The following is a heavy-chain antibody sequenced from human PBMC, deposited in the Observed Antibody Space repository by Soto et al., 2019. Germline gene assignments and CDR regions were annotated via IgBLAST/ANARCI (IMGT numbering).Heavy chain of an antibody. Sequence: QITLKESGPTLVKPTQTLTLTCTFSGFSLSTSGVGVGWIRQPPGKALEWLALIYWNDDKRYSPSLKSRLTITKDTSKNQVVLTMTNMDPVDTATYYCAHRRVESSGSVATLGGWFDPWGQGTLVTVSS. CDR1: GFSLSTSGVG. D-gene: IGHD5-12*01. V-gene: IGHV2-5*01. J-gene: IGHJ5*02. CDR3: AHRRVESSGSVATLGGWFDP. CDR2: IYWNDDK.